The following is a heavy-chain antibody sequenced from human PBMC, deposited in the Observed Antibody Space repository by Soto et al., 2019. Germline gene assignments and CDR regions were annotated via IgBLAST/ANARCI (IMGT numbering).Heavy chain of an antibody. Sequence: GGSLRLSCAASGFTFSSYAMSWVRQTPGKGLEWVSSISASGGGTYYTDPVKGRFTISRDNSKNTLFLQMNSLRADDTAVYYCAKRSGDTRNGYYPFDFWGQGTLVTVSS. CDR2: ISASGGGT. CDR1: GFTFSSYA. J-gene: IGHJ4*02. CDR3: AKRSGDTRNGYYPFDF. D-gene: IGHD3-3*01. V-gene: IGHV3-23*01.